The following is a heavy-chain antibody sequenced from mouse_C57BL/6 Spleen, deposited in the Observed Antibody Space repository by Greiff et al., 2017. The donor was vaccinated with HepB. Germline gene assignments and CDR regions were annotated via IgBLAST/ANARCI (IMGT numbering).Heavy chain of an antibody. D-gene: IGHD1-1*01. J-gene: IGHJ2*01. Sequence: EVQLQQSGPELVKPGASVKISCKASGYSFTGYYMNWVKQSPEKSLEWIGEINPSTGGTTYNQKFKAKATLTVDKSSSTAYMQLKSLTSEDSAVYFCESYNTVVAASRNFFDYWRKGTTLTVSS. CDR3: ESYNTVVAASRNFFDY. V-gene: IGHV1-42*01. CDR1: GYSFTGYY. CDR2: INPSTGGT.